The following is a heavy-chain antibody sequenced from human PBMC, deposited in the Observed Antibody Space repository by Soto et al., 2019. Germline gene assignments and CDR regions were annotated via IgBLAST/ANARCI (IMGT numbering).Heavy chain of an antibody. V-gene: IGHV1-18*04. CDR3: AKLQGSYLFDY. Sequence: ASVKVSCKASGYTFTSYYMHWVRQAPGQGLEWMGWISAYNGNTNYAQKLQGRVTMTTDTSTSTAYMELRSLRSDDTAVYYCAKLQGSYLFDYWGQGTLVTVSS. D-gene: IGHD1-7*01. CDR1: GYTFTSYY. J-gene: IGHJ4*02. CDR2: ISAYNGNT.